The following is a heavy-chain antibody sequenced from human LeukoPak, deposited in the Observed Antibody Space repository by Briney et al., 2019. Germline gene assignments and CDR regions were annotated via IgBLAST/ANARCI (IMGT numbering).Heavy chain of an antibody. CDR2: INSDGRKT. CDR1: GFIFSSFW. Sequence: AGGSLRLSCAASGFIFSSFWMHWVRQVPGKGLVWVSHINSDGRKTDYADSVRGRFTISRDNAKNTLYLQMNSLRAEDTAVYYCARELPFDYWGQGTLVTVSS. CDR3: ARELPFDY. D-gene: IGHD2-15*01. J-gene: IGHJ4*02. V-gene: IGHV3-74*01.